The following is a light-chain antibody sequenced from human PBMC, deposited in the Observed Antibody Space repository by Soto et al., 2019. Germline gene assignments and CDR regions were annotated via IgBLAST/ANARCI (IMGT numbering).Light chain of an antibody. CDR2: QAS. CDR1: QSSSSW. Sequence: DIQMTQSPSTLSASVGDRVTITCRASQSSSSWLAWYQQTPGKAPKLLIYQASSLESGVPSRFSGSGSGTEFSLTTSSLQPADFATYYGEQYNSYPYTFGQGTKLEIK. CDR3: EQYNSYPYT. V-gene: IGKV1-5*03. J-gene: IGKJ2*01.